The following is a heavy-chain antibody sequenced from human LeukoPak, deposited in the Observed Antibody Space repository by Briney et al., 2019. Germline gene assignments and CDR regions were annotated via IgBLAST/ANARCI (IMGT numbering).Heavy chain of an antibody. CDR1: GGTFSSYA. CDR2: IIPIFCTA. V-gene: IGHV1-69*13. D-gene: IGHD3-3*01. CDR3: AREGLNHTIFGVVQSPDYYYYYMDV. J-gene: IGHJ6*03. Sequence: SVNVSCKASGGTFSSYAISWVRQAPGQGLEWMGGIIPIFCTANYAQKFQGRVTITADESTSTAYMELSSLRSEDTAVYYCAREGLNHTIFGVVQSPDYYYYYMDVWGKGTTVTVSS.